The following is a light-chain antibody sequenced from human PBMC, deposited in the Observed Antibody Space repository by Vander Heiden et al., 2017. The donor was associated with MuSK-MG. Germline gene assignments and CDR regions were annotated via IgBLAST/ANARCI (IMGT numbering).Light chain of an antibody. J-gene: IGLJ2*01. CDR1: SSNIGNNN. V-gene: IGLV1-51*01. CDR3: GTWDSGLSAVV. CDR2: DNN. Sequence: QSALTPPPSVSPAPPQKVTISCSGSSSNIGNNNVSWYQQHPGTEAKILMYDNNKRPSGIADRFSASKSGRNATLGITGRQTGDEADYYCGTWDSGLSAVVFGGGTKLTVL.